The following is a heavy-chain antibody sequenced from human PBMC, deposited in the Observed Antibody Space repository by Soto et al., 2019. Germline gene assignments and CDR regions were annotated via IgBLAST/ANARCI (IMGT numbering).Heavy chain of an antibody. Sequence: QAQLVESGGGVVQPGTSLRLSCVASTFTFNNFNMHWIRQAPGKGLDWLAVISSDGFKTYYPDSVKGRFTISRDKSTNTVSLQMSSLRTEDMAVYYCAKRRGLIQNDAFDIWGQGTMVIVS. V-gene: IGHV3-30*18. J-gene: IGHJ3*02. CDR2: ISSDGFKT. CDR1: TFTFNNFN. CDR3: AKRRGLIQNDAFDI. D-gene: IGHD5-12*01.